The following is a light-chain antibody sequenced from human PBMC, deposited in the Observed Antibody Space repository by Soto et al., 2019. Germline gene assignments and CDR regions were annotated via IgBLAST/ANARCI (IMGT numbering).Light chain of an antibody. J-gene: IGKJ2*01. CDR1: QSISRH. CDR2: AAR. CDR3: QQSHSTPYT. V-gene: IGKV1-39*01. Sequence: DVQLTQSPSSLSPSVGDRITLSCRASQSISRHLKWYQQMPGKAPSLLIYAARDLQSGVPGRFSGSGSGTEFNLTISSLQPEDLATYYCQQSHSTPYTFGQGTKLEI.